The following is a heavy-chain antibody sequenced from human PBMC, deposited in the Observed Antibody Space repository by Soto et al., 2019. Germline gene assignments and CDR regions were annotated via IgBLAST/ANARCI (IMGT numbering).Heavy chain of an antibody. CDR2: VSAYRDYT. CDR1: GYTFTNYG. CDR3: ARDGEDIVLVPAAMGVTISPPNGWFDP. V-gene: IGHV1-18*01. Sequence: ASVKVSCKASGYTFTNYGINWLRQAPGQGLEWIGWVSAYRDYTDYAEKFQDRVTMTTDTSTNTAYMELRSLRSDDTAVYYCARDGEDIVLVPAAMGVTISPPNGWFDPWGQGTLVTVSS. J-gene: IGHJ5*02. D-gene: IGHD2-2*01.